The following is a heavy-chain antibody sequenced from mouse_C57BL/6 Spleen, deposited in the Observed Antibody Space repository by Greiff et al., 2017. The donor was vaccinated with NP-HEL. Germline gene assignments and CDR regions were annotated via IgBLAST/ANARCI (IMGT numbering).Heavy chain of an antibody. Sequence: QVQLQQSGAELARPGDSVKLSCKASGYTFTSYGISWVKQRTGQGLEWIGEIYPRSGNNYYNEKFKGKATLTADKSASTAYMELRSLTSEDSAVYFCARIATVVATRGDYWGQGTTLTVSS. CDR3: ARIATVVATRGDY. D-gene: IGHD1-1*01. CDR2: IYPRSGNN. V-gene: IGHV1-81*01. J-gene: IGHJ2*01. CDR1: GYTFTSYG.